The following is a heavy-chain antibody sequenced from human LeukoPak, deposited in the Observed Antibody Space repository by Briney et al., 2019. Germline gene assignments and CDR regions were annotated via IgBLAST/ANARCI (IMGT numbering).Heavy chain of an antibody. CDR1: GFTFSSYS. Sequence: GGSLRLSCAASGFTFSSYSMNWVRQAPGKGLEWVSAISGSGGSTYYADSVKGRFTISRDNSKNTLYLQMNSLRAEDTAVYYCAKSRYYDRSQFDFWGQGTLVTVSS. CDR2: ISGSGGST. V-gene: IGHV3-23*01. D-gene: IGHD3-22*01. CDR3: AKSRYYDRSQFDF. J-gene: IGHJ4*02.